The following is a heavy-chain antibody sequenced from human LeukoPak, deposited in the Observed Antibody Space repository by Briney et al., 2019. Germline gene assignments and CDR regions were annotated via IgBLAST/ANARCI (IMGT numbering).Heavy chain of an antibody. V-gene: IGHV1-2*02. CDR1: GFTFTDHY. Sequence: GASMKVSCKSSGFTFTDHYIHWVRQGPGQGLEWMGYIGPHSTFTSSPQEFQGRVTMTRDASMSTAYMEPTRLTSDDTAVYYCVREGEGPLSKDFDYWGQGTPVTVSS. J-gene: IGHJ4*02. D-gene: IGHD2/OR15-2a*01. CDR3: VREGEGPLSKDFDY. CDR2: IGPHSTFT.